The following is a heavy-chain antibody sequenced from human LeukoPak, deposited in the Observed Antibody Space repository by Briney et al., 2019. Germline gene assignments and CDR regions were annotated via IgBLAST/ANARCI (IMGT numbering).Heavy chain of an antibody. CDR3: AKRSSGNYYFDN. CDR2: ITSSGDGT. CDR1: GFTFSSYA. D-gene: IGHD3-22*01. Sequence: PGGSLRLSCAASGFTFSSYAMNWVRQAPGKGLEWVSSITSSGDGTYYADSVKGRFTISRDNSKSTLYLQMNSLRAGDTAVYYCAKRSSGNYYFDNWGQGTLVTVSS. V-gene: IGHV3-23*01. J-gene: IGHJ4*02.